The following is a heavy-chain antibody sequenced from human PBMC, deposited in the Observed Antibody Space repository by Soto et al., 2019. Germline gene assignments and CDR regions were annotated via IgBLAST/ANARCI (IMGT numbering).Heavy chain of an antibody. V-gene: IGHV3-23*01. Sequence: EVQLLESGGGLVQPGGSLRLSWAASGFTFSSYAMSLVRQAPGKGLELVSSISGSGGTTYYVDSVKGRFTISRDNSKNTLYVQMNSLRAEYTAVDYCAKTSCYPYYCDYWGQGTLVTVSS. J-gene: IGHJ4*02. CDR1: GFTFSSYA. CDR2: ISGSGGTT. D-gene: IGHD5-18*01. CDR3: AKTSCYPYYCDY.